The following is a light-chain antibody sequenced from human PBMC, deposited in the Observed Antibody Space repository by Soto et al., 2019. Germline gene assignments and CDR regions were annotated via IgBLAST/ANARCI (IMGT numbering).Light chain of an antibody. J-gene: IGKJ4*01. V-gene: IGKV1-5*01. CDR2: DTS. CDR1: QNIRSW. Sequence: DIQMTQSPSTLSASVGDRVTITCRASQNIRSWLAWYQQRPGKVPNLLIWDTSKLQSGVPSRFSGSRPGTEFKLSIASLQRDDCATYWCQEYYECPLTLGGGTLVERK. CDR3: QEYYECPLT.